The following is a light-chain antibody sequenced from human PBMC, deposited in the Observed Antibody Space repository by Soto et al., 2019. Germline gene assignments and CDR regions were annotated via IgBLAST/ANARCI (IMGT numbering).Light chain of an antibody. J-gene: IGLJ2*01. Sequence: QPVLTQPASVSGSPGQSITISCAGTMRDVGAYNLVSWYQQHPGRAPQLIIYEVRNWPSGISFRFSGSKSGNTASLTISGLQAEDEADYYCSSYTSKSSLIFGGGTKLTVL. CDR3: SSYTSKSSLI. V-gene: IGLV2-14*01. CDR1: MRDVGAYNL. CDR2: EVR.